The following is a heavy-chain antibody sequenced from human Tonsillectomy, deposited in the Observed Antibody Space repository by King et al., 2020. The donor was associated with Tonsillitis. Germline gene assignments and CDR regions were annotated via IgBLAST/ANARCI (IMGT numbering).Heavy chain of an antibody. Sequence: VQLVESGAEVKKPGASVKVSCKAFGYTFTDHYIHWVRQAPGQGLEWMGIINPSGVGTSYAQKFQGRVTMTRDTSTNTVYMELSSLRSEDTAMYYCARARATLHNDFWSGYYYYYYMDIWGKGTTVTVSS. CDR3: ARARATLHNDFWSGYYYYYYMDI. D-gene: IGHD3-3*01. J-gene: IGHJ6*03. CDR1: GYTFTDHY. V-gene: IGHV1-46*03. CDR2: INPSGVGT.